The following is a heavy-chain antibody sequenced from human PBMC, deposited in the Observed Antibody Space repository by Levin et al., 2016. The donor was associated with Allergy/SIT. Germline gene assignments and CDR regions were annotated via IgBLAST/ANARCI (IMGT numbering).Heavy chain of an antibody. CDR2: IDTAGDT. CDR1: GFSFYNYD. Sequence: GESLKISCLASGFSFYNYDMHWVRQTTGNILEWVSAIDTAGDTFYPGSAKGRFTISRENAKNSLYLQVHSLRAGDTAVYYCARAPRRYHESSGAYYFDYWGQGILVTVSS. CDR3: ARAPRRYHESSGAYYFDY. V-gene: IGHV3-13*01. D-gene: IGHD3-22*01. J-gene: IGHJ4*02.